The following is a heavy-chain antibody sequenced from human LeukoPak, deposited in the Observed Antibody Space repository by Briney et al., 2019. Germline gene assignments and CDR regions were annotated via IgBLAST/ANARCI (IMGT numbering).Heavy chain of an antibody. J-gene: IGHJ4*02. CDR1: GYSFTGYY. CDR3: ARDAISRGIIDY. CDR2: INLDSGGT. V-gene: IGHV1-2*02. D-gene: IGHD3-10*01. Sequence: ASVKVSCKASGYSFTGYYVHWVRQAPGQGLEWMGWINLDSGGTNFAQKFQGRVTMTRDTSITTAYMELSRLTSDDTAVYYCARDAISRGIIDYWGQGTLVTVSS.